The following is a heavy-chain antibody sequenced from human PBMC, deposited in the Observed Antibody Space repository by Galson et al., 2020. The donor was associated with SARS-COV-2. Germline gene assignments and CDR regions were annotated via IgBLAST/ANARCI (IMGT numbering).Heavy chain of an antibody. J-gene: IGHJ6*02. Sequence: SETLSLTCPVSGGSISSGGYYWSWIRQHPGKGLEWIGYIYYSGSAYYNPSLRSRVTISVDTSKNQFSLKLSSVTAADTAVYYCARSVPGSYYYYGLDVWGQGTTVTVSS. CDR1: GGSISSGGYY. V-gene: IGHV4-31*03. CDR3: ARSVPGSYYYYGLDV. CDR2: IYYSGSA.